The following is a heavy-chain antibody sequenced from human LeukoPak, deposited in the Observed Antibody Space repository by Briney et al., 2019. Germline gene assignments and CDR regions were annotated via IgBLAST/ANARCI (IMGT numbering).Heavy chain of an antibody. Sequence: SETLSLTCVVSGGSIRTSSYYWAWIRQPPGKGLEWIVSMYYSGSIYYNSSLKSRITVSADTSKNQLSLKLSSVTAADTAVYYCARGLYDFWSGMGYWGQGTLVTVSS. V-gene: IGHV4-39*01. CDR3: ARGLYDFWSGMGY. J-gene: IGHJ4*02. CDR1: GGSIRTSSYY. CDR2: MYYSGSI. D-gene: IGHD3-3*01.